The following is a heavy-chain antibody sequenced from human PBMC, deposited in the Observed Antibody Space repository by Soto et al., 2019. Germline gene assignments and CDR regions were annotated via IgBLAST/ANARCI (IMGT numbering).Heavy chain of an antibody. CDR3: ASSSPHYDFWSGYSFWDAFDI. J-gene: IGHJ3*02. Sequence: SETLSLICTVSGGSISSYYWSWIRQPPGKGLEWIGYISYSGSTNYNPSLKSRVTISVDTSKNQFSLKLSSVTAADTAVYYCASSSPHYDFWSGYSFWDAFDIWGQGTMVTVSS. CDR1: GGSISSYY. CDR2: ISYSGST. V-gene: IGHV4-59*01. D-gene: IGHD3-3*01.